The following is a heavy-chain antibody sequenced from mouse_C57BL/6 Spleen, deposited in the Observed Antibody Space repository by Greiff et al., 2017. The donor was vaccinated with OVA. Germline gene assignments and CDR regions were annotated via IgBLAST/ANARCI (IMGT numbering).Heavy chain of an antibody. V-gene: IGHV1-26*01. CDR1: GYTFTDYY. CDR3: ARAGGLPFDY. J-gene: IGHJ2*01. D-gene: IGHD2-4*01. CDR2: INPNNGGT. Sequence: VQLQQSGPELVKPGASVKISCKASGYTFTDYYMNWVKQSHGKSLEWIGDINPNNGGTSYNQKFKGKATLTVDKSSSTAYMELRSLTSEDSAVYYCARAGGLPFDYWGQGTTLTVSS.